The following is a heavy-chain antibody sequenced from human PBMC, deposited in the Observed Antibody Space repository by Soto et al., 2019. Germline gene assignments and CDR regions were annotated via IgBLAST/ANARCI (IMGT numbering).Heavy chain of an antibody. Sequence: SCPTLVNPTQTLTLTCSFSGFSLSTSGVCVCWIRQPPGKALEWLVLLYWNEDKRYSPSLESRLTVTKDTSKNQVVLTMTNVDPVDTATYYCAHRDYYNSSGYAPFDSWGQGTLVTVSS. CDR2: LYWNEDK. CDR3: AHRDYYNSSGYAPFDS. V-gene: IGHV2-5*01. J-gene: IGHJ4*02. CDR1: GFSLSTSGVC. D-gene: IGHD3-22*01.